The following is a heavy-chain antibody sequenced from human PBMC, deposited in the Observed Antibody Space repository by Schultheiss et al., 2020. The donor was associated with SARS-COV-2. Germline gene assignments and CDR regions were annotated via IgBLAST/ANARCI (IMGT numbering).Heavy chain of an antibody. Sequence: GESLKISCAASGFTFSSYGMHWVRQAPGKGLEWVAVISYDGSNKYYADSVKGRFTISRDNSKNTLYLQMNSLRVEDTAVYYCSRVSMDSSSWYRPDYWGQGTLVTVSS. D-gene: IGHD6-13*01. CDR3: SRVSMDSSSWYRPDY. CDR1: GFTFSSYG. CDR2: ISYDGSNK. V-gene: IGHV3-30*03. J-gene: IGHJ4*02.